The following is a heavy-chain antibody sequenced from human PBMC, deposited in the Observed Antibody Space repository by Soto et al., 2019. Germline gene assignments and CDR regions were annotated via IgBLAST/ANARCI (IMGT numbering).Heavy chain of an antibody. J-gene: IGHJ4*02. CDR1: GYSFTSYW. V-gene: IGHV5-10-1*01. Sequence: GESLKISCKGSGYSFTSYWISWVRQMPGKGLEWMGRIDPSDSYTNYSPSFQGHVTISADKSISTAYLQWSSLKASDTAMYYCATSGGASITIFGVLPDYWGQGTLVTVSS. CDR2: IDPSDSYT. D-gene: IGHD3-3*01. CDR3: ATSGGASITIFGVLPDY.